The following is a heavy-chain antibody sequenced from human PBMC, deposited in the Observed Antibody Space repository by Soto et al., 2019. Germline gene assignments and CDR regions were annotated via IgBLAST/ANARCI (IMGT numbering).Heavy chain of an antibody. V-gene: IGHV4-31*03. CDR2: INYRGST. J-gene: IGHJ4*02. Sequence: QVQLQESGPGLVRPSQTLSLIGTVSGGSINSGDSYWHWIRQHPEKGLEWIGYINYRGSTFYNPSLKSRIIISVDTSKNQFSLKLSSVTAADTAVYYCARDAPGVAPYWGQGTLVTVSS. D-gene: IGHD2-15*01. CDR1: GGSINSGDSY. CDR3: ARDAPGVAPY.